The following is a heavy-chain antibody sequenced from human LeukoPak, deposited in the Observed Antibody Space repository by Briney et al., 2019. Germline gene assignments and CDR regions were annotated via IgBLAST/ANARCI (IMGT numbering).Heavy chain of an antibody. CDR1: GYTFTSYY. D-gene: IGHD2-2*01. Sequence: ASVKVSCKASGYTFTSYYIHWVRQAPGQGLEWMGIINPRGGSTSYAQKFQGRVTMTRDTSTSTVYMELSSLRSEDTAVYYCARRGVPAAMPGVNWFDPWGQGTLVTVSS. CDR3: ARRGVPAAMPGVNWFDP. CDR2: INPRGGST. V-gene: IGHV1-46*01. J-gene: IGHJ5*02.